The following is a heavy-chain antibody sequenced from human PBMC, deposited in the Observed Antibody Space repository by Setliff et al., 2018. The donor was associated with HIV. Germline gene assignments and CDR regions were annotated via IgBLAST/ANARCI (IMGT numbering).Heavy chain of an antibody. Sequence: ASVKVSCKTSGYAFTSYHIHWVRQAPGQGLEWMGKIFVGDSTTHYAQKFQGRVTLTSDTSTNTVYMELRSLRSEDTAVYYCAREGPKTYYFDYWGQGTLVTVSS. CDR3: AREGPKTYYFDY. CDR1: GYAFTSYH. J-gene: IGHJ4*02. CDR2: IFVGDSTT. V-gene: IGHV1-46*01.